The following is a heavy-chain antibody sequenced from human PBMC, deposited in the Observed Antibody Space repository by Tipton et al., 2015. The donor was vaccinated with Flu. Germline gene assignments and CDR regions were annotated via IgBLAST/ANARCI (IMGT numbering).Heavy chain of an antibody. CDR1: GFTFSGYY. V-gene: IGHV3-11*04. CDR2: ITSGGYDM. CDR3: VRAIAASGSF. D-gene: IGHD3-10*01. J-gene: IGHJ4*02. Sequence: SLRLSCAASGFTFSGYYMSWIRQAPGKGLEWVSYITSGGYDMYYADSVKGLFTFSRDNAKHSVSLQMSNLRVEDTAAYYCVRAIAASGSFWGQGTLVTVSS.